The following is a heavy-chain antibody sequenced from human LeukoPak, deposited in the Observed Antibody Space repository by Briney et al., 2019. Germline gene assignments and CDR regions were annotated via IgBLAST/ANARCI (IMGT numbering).Heavy chain of an antibody. J-gene: IGHJ4*02. CDR2: ISSGSRTI. CDR1: GFTFGSYS. V-gene: IGHV3-48*01. Sequence: GGSLRLSCATSGFTFGSYSMNWVRQAPGKGLEWISYISSGSRTIYYADSVEGRFTVSRDNAKNSLYLQMRSLRAEDTAVYYCARESITGHRDFDYWGQGTLVSVSS. D-gene: IGHD1-20*01. CDR3: ARESITGHRDFDY.